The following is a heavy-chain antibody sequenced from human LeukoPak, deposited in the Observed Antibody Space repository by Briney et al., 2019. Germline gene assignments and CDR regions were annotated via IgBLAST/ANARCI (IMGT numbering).Heavy chain of an antibody. D-gene: IGHD6-19*01. CDR2: ISYDGSNK. CDR3: ARGAVAGTWPGAFDI. J-gene: IGHJ3*02. CDR1: GFTFSSYA. V-gene: IGHV3-30-3*01. Sequence: GGSLRLSCAASGFTFSSYAMHWVRQAPGKGLEWVAVISYDGSNKYYADSVKDRFTISRDNSKNTLYLQMNSLRAEDTAVYYCARGAVAGTWPGAFDIWGQGTMVTVSS.